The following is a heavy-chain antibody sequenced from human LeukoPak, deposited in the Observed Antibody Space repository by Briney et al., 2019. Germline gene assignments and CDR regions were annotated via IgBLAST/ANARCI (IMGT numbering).Heavy chain of an antibody. J-gene: IGHJ4*02. Sequence: KSGGSLRLSCAASGFTFSSYSMNWVRQAPGKGLEWVSSISSSSSYIYYADSVKGRFTISRDNAKNSLYLQMNSLRAEDTAVYYCARDPGVVGATWGPSFDYWGQGTLVTVSS. CDR3: ARDPGVVGATWGPSFDY. V-gene: IGHV3-21*01. CDR1: GFTFSSYS. CDR2: ISSSSSYI. D-gene: IGHD1-26*01.